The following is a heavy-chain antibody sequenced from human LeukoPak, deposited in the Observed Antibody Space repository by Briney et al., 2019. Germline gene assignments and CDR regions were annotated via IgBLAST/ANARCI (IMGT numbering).Heavy chain of an antibody. CDR2: IYPGDSDT. V-gene: IGHV5-51*01. D-gene: IGHD5-18*01. J-gene: IGHJ6*02. CDR1: GYSFTSYW. CDR3: ARQSTATGYGMDV. Sequence: SGESLKISCKGSGYSFTSYWIGWVRQMPGKGLEWMGIIYPGDSDTRYSPSFQGHVTISADKSISTAYLQWSSLKASDTAMYYCARQSTATGYGMDVWGQGTTVTVSS.